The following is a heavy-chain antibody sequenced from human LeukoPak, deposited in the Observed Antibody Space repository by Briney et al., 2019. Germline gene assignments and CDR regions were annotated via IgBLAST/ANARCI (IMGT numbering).Heavy chain of an antibody. CDR3: AKGFLSLWFGELFAQYFQH. V-gene: IGHV3-23*01. D-gene: IGHD3-10*01. CDR2: ISGSGGST. J-gene: IGHJ1*01. Sequence: GGSLRLSCAASGFTFSSYAMSWVRQAPGKGLEWVSAISGSGGSTYYADSVKGRFTISRDNSKNTLYLQMNSLRAEDTAVYYCAKGFLSLWFGELFAQYFQHWSQGTLVTVSS. CDR1: GFTFSSYA.